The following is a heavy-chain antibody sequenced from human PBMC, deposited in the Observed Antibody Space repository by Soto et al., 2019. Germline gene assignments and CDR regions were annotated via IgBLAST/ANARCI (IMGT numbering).Heavy chain of an antibody. Sequence: EVQLVESGGGLVQPGRSLRLSCAASGFTFDDYAMHWVRQAPGKGLEWVSGISWNSGSIGYADSVKGRFTISRDNAKNSLYLQMNSLRAEDTALYYCAKDSPYSSSGFDYWGQGTLVTVSS. CDR1: GFTFDDYA. CDR2: ISWNSGSI. V-gene: IGHV3-9*01. D-gene: IGHD6-6*01. CDR3: AKDSPYSSSGFDY. J-gene: IGHJ4*02.